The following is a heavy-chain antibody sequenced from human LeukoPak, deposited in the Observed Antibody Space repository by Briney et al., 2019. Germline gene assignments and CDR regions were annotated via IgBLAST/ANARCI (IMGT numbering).Heavy chain of an antibody. CDR2: ISGAGYTI. D-gene: IGHD2-15*01. CDR3: ARKISSGRFGPPAFYF. V-gene: IGHV3-11*01. CDR1: GFSFSDYY. J-gene: IGHJ4*02. Sequence: PGGSLRLSCAASGFSFSDYYMTRIRQAPGKGLEWVAYISGAGYTIYHADSVRGRISVSRDNAKNSLFLQMNSLTAEDTAIYYCARKISSGRFGPPAFYFWGQGTLVTVSS.